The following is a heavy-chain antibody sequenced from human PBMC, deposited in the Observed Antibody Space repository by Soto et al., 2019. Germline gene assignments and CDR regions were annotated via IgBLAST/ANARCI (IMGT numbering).Heavy chain of an antibody. CDR3: AKGAYYYDSSGYFTPFDP. CDR1: GFTFSSYA. Sequence: PGGSLRLSCAASGFTFSSYAMSWVRQAPGKGLEWVSAISGSGGSTYYADSVKGRFTISRDNSKNTLYLQMNSLRAEDTAVYYCAKGAYYYDSSGYFTPFDPWRQGTLVTVSS. D-gene: IGHD3-22*01. J-gene: IGHJ5*02. V-gene: IGHV3-23*01. CDR2: ISGSGGST.